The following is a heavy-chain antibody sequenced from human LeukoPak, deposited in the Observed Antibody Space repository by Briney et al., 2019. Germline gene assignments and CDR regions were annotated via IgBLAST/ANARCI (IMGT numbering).Heavy chain of an antibody. CDR1: GFTFSSYW. Sequence: PGGSLRLSCAASGFTFSSYWMHWVRQAPGKGLVWVSRISTDGSTTAYADSVKGRFTISRDNAKNTLYLQVNSLRAEDTAVYYCVVLNVLVPPARTDYWGQGTLVTVSS. CDR3: VVLNVLVPPARTDY. J-gene: IGHJ4*02. D-gene: IGHD2-2*01. V-gene: IGHV3-74*01. CDR2: ISTDGSTT.